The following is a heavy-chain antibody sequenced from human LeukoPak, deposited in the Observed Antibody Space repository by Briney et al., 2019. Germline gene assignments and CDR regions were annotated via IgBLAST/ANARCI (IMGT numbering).Heavy chain of an antibody. V-gene: IGHV4-59*01. CDR1: GGSISSYY. Sequence: SETLSLTCTVSGGSISSYYWSWVRQPPGKGLEWIGFVYYTGSTNYSPSLKSRVTISVDTSKNQFSLKLSSVTAADTAVYYCARAYYGSSFDYWGQGTLVTVSS. D-gene: IGHD3-10*01. J-gene: IGHJ4*02. CDR3: ARAYYGSSFDY. CDR2: VYYTGST.